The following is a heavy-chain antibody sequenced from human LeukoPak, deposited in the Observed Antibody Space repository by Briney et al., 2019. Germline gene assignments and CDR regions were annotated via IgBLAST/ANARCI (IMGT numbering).Heavy chain of an antibody. CDR3: ARDLDF. V-gene: IGHV1-69*04. Sequence: SVKVSCKASGYTFTSYYMHWVRQAPGLGLEWMGRIIPIFGIANYAQKFQDRLTITADKSTSTAYMELSSLRSEDTAVYYCARDLDFWGQGTLVTVSS. CDR1: GYTFTSYY. CDR2: IIPIFGIA. J-gene: IGHJ4*02.